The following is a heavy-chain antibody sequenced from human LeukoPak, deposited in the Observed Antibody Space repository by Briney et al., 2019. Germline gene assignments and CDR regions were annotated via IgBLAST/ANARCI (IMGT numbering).Heavy chain of an antibody. CDR3: ARGPDFWSGYYPDFDY. J-gene: IGHJ4*02. CDR1: GGTFSSYA. CDR2: IIPIFGTA. V-gene: IGHV1-69*05. D-gene: IGHD3-3*01. Sequence: SVKVSCKASGGTFSSYAISWVRQAPGQGLEWMGRIIPIFGTANYAQKFQGRVTMTRDTSISTAYMELSRLRSDDTAVYYCARGPDFWSGYYPDFDYWGQGTLVTVSS.